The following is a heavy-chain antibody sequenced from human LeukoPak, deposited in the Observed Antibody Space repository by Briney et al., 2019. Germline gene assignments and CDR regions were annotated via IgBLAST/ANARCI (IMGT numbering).Heavy chain of an antibody. J-gene: IGHJ4*02. CDR2: INSDGSWT. CDR3: AKGRGSDRDGFNFSGFRSAMPFPDY. V-gene: IGHV3-74*01. D-gene: IGHD5-24*01. CDR1: GNYW. Sequence: SGGSLRLSCAASGNYWMHWVRQAPGKGLVWVSHINSDGSWTSYADSVKGRFTISRDNSKNTLSLQMNSLRAEDTALYYCAKGRGSDRDGFNFSGFRSAMPFPDYWGQGTLVTVSS.